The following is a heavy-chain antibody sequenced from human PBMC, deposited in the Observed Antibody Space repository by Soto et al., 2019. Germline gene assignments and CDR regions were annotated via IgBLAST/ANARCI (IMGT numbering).Heavy chain of an antibody. Sequence: QVQLVQSGAEVKKPGSSVKVSCKASGGTFSSYTFSWVRQAPGQGLEWMGRIIPMLGIANYAQKFQGRVTINAEQSTSTAYMELSSLRSEDTAVYYCANRGYSYGFVIYWGQGTLVTVSS. CDR2: IIPMLGIA. CDR1: GGTFSSYT. J-gene: IGHJ4*02. V-gene: IGHV1-69*02. CDR3: ANRGYSYGFVIY. D-gene: IGHD5-18*01.